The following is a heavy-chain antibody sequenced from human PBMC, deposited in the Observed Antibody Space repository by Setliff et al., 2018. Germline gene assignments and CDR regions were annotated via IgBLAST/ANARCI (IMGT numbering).Heavy chain of an antibody. CDR3: ARDFNGLALGF. CDR2: ISPYSGNT. J-gene: IGHJ3*01. V-gene: IGHV1-18*01. Sequence: PGPPVKVSCKTSGFRFTNFGFSWVRQAPGQGLEWLGSISPYSGNTNYGQKFQGRVTMTRDTSISTVYMDLGSLRSDDTAVYYCARDFNGLALGFWGQGTMVTVSS. D-gene: IGHD3-3*02. CDR1: GFRFTNFG.